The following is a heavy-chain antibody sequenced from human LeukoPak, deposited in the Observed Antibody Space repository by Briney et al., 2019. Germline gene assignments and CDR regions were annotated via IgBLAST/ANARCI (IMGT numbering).Heavy chain of an antibody. Sequence: GASVKVSCKASGYTFTSYGISWVRQAPGQGLEWMGWISAYNGNTNYAQKLQGRVTMTTDTSTSTAYMELRSLRSDDTAVYYCARLGYYCDSSGYYFDYWGQGTLVTVSS. CDR1: GYTFTSYG. V-gene: IGHV1-18*01. CDR2: ISAYNGNT. J-gene: IGHJ4*02. CDR3: ARLGYYCDSSGYYFDY. D-gene: IGHD3-22*01.